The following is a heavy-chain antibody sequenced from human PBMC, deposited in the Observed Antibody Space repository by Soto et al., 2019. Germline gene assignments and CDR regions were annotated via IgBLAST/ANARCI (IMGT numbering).Heavy chain of an antibody. J-gene: IGHJ4*02. CDR2: ISSDGSKK. V-gene: IGHV3-30*03. CDR1: GLTFSNNG. CDR3: AMDLYGGSSRFDY. Sequence: QVQLVESGGGVVQPGRSLRLSCVASGLTFSNNGIHWVRQAPGKGLEWVAVISSDGSKKYYADSVKGRFTISRDNSKNTLYLQMNSLRAEDTAVHYCAMDLYGGSSRFDYWGQGTLVTVSS. D-gene: IGHD2-15*01.